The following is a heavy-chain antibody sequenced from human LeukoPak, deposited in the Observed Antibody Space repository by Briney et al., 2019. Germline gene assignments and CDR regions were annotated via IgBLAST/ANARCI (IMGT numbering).Heavy chain of an antibody. CDR2: IKQDGSEK. Sequence: GGSLRLFCAASGFTFSSYAMSWVRRAPGKGLEGVANIKQDGSEKYYVDSVKGRFTISKDNATNSLYVQMNSLRAEDTAVYYCARCRDGYKTFDYWGQGTLVTVSS. CDR1: GFTFSSYA. V-gene: IGHV3-7*01. J-gene: IGHJ4*02. CDR3: ARCRDGYKTFDY. D-gene: IGHD5-24*01.